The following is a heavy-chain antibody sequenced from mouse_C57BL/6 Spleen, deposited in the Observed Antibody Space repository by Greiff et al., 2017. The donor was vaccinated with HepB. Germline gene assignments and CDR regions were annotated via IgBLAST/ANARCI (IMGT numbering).Heavy chain of an antibody. CDR2: IYPGDGDT. CDR3: ARGNYYGSSYGGYAMDY. D-gene: IGHD1-1*01. Sequence: QVQLQQSGAELVKPGASVKISCKASGYAFSSYWMNWVKQRPGKGLEWIGQIYPGDGDTNYNGKFKGKATLTADKSSSTAYMQLSSLTSEDSAVYFCARGNYYGSSYGGYAMDYWGQGTSVTVSS. CDR1: GYAFSSYW. J-gene: IGHJ4*01. V-gene: IGHV1-80*01.